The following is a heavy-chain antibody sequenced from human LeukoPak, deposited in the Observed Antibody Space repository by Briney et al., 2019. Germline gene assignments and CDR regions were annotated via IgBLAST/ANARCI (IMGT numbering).Heavy chain of an antibody. D-gene: IGHD2-8*01. CDR2: INSDGSGT. CDR3: ARGEKSWINGFDL. CDR1: GFTFSSHW. Sequence: GGSLRLSCAASGFTFSSHWMHWVRQAPGKGLVWVSRINSDGSGTIYADSVKGRFTISRANAKNTLDLQMNGLRAEDTAVYYCARGEKSWINGFDLWGQGTLVTVSS. V-gene: IGHV3-74*01. J-gene: IGHJ4*02.